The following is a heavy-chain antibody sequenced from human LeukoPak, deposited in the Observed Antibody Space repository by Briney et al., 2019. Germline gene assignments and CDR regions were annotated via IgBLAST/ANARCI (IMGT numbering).Heavy chain of an antibody. D-gene: IGHD7-27*01. CDR3: AKVSVLGPRDWYFDL. CDR2: IIPIFGTA. V-gene: IGHV1-69*05. J-gene: IGHJ2*01. Sequence: ASVKVSCKASGGTFSSYAISWVRQAPGQGLEWMGGIIPIFGTANYAQKFQGRVTITTDESTSTAYMELSSLRSEDTAVYYCAKVSVLGPRDWYFDLWGRGTLVTVSS. CDR1: GGTFSSYA.